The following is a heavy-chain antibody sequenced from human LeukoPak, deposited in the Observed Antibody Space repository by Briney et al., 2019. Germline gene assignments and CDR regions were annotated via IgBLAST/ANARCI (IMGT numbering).Heavy chain of an antibody. J-gene: IGHJ4*02. CDR1: GFTVSNNY. Sequence: GGSLRLSCAASGFTVSNNYMSWVRQAPGKGLEWVSVIYSGDNTYYVESVKGRFTISRDNSKNTLFLQMNRLRAEETAVYYCAGRRVLDASFDYWGQGTLVTVSS. CDR2: IYSGDNT. D-gene: IGHD3-16*01. CDR3: AGRRVLDASFDY. V-gene: IGHV3-66*02.